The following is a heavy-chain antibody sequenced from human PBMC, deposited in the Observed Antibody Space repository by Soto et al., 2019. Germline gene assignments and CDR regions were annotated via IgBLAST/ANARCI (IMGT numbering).Heavy chain of an antibody. J-gene: IGHJ6*02. CDR1: GFTFSSYA. Sequence: GGSLRLSCAASGFTFSSYAMHWVRQAPGKGLEWVAVISYDGSNKYYADSVKGRFTISRDNSKNTLYLQMNSLRAEDTAVYYCAREEVDTATFYYYYGMDVWGQGTTVTVSS. CDR3: AREEVDTATFYYYYGMDV. CDR2: ISYDGSNK. D-gene: IGHD5-18*01. V-gene: IGHV3-30-3*01.